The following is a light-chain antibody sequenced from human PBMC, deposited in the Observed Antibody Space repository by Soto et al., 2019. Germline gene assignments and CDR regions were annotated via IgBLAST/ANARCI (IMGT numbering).Light chain of an antibody. CDR2: DAS. CDR1: QSVRIF. J-gene: IGKJ2*01. Sequence: EIVLTQSPATLSLSPGERATLSCRASQSVRIFLAWYQQKPGQAPRLLIYDASNRATSIPDRFSGSGSGTDFTLTISSLEPEDFAVYYCQQRGNWPLYTFGQGTKVEMK. CDR3: QQRGNWPLYT. V-gene: IGKV3-11*01.